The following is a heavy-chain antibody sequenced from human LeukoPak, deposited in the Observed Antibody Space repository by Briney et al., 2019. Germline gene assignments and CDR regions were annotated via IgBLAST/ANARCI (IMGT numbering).Heavy chain of an antibody. CDR2: ISSSSSYI. D-gene: IGHD3-16*02. V-gene: IGHV3-21*01. CDR1: GFTFSSYS. Sequence: GGSLRLSCAASGFTFSSYSMNWVRQAPGKGLEWVSSISSSSSYIYYADSVKGRFTISRDNAKNSLYLQMNSLRAEDTAVYYCARNDYVWGSYRYILGGSFDPWGQGTLVTVSS. J-gene: IGHJ5*02. CDR3: ARNDYVWGSYRYILGGSFDP.